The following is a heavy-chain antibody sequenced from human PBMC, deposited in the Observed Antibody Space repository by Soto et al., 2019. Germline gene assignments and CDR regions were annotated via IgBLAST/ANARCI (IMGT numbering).Heavy chain of an antibody. CDR2: ISYDGSNK. J-gene: IGHJ4*02. CDR1: GFTFSSYA. Sequence: GGSLRLSCAASGFTFSSYAMHWVRQAPGKGLEWVAVISYDGSNKYYADSVKGRFTISRDNSKNTLYLQMNSLRAEDTAVYYCAGITGTTDNWGQGTLVTVPQ. CDR3: AGITGTTDN. D-gene: IGHD1-7*01. V-gene: IGHV3-30-3*01.